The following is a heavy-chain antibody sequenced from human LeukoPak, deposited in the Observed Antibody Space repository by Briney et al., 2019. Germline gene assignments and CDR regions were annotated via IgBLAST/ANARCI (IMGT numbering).Heavy chain of an antibody. V-gene: IGHV4-59*01. CDR2: IYYSGGT. CDR1: GGSISSYY. Sequence: SETLSLTCTVSGGSISSYYWSWIRQPPGKGLEWIGYIYYSGGTNYNPSLKSRVTISVDTSKNQFSLKLSSVTAADTAVYYCARGHVGSSSWYDSVEYFQHWGQGTLVTVSS. J-gene: IGHJ1*01. D-gene: IGHD6-13*01. CDR3: ARGHVGSSSWYDSVEYFQH.